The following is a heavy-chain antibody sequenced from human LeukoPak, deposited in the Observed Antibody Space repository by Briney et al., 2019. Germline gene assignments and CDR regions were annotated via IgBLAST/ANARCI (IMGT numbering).Heavy chain of an antibody. Sequence: GESLKISCKGSGYSFTSYWIGWVRPMPGKGLEWMGIIYPGDSDTRYSPSFQGQVTISADKSISTAYLQWSSLKASDTAMYYCARRGIAVAGGYYFDYWGQGTLVTVSS. CDR3: ARRGIAVAGGYYFDY. V-gene: IGHV5-51*01. CDR2: IYPGDSDT. D-gene: IGHD6-19*01. J-gene: IGHJ4*02. CDR1: GYSFTSYW.